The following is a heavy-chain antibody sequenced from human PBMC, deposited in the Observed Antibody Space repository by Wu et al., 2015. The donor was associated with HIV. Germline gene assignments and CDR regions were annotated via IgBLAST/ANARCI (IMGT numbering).Heavy chain of an antibody. V-gene: IGHV1-2*02. CDR3: TRDELFRVDDAFDM. D-gene: IGHD2-15*01. CDR2: TNVNTGGT. J-gene: IGHJ3*02. CDR1: GAGFTGYA. Sequence: QAQLVQFGAEVKKPGSSVKVTCKASGAGFTGYAVSWVRQAPGQGLEWMGWTNVNTGGTNYAPKFQGRVTMTRDTSISTAYIELSGLTSDDTAVYYCTRDELFRVDDAFDMWGQGTLVTVSS.